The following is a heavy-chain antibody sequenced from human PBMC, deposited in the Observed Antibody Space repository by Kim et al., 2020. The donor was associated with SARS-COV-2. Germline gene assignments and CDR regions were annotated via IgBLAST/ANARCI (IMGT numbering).Heavy chain of an antibody. Sequence: SETLSLTCTVSGGSISSGSYYWNWIRQHPGKGLEWIGYIYYSGSTYYNPSLKSRVTISVDTSKNQFSLKLSSVTAADTAVYYCARERDILTGYYMGPFDYWGQGTLVTVSS. D-gene: IGHD3-9*01. CDR2: IYYSGST. V-gene: IGHV4-31*03. CDR3: ARERDILTGYYMGPFDY. CDR1: GGSISSGSYY. J-gene: IGHJ4*02.